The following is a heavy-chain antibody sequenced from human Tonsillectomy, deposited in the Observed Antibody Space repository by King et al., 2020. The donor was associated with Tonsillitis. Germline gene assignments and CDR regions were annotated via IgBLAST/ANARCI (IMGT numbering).Heavy chain of an antibody. CDR3: ARCQQHYYDSSGYYLGYYGMDV. D-gene: IGHD3-22*01. CDR1: GYTFTSYG. J-gene: IGHJ6*02. CDR2: ISAYNGNT. Sequence: VQSGAEVKKPGASVKVSCKASGYTFTSYGISWVRQAPGQGLEWMGWISAYNGNTNYAQKLQGRVTMTTDTSTSTAYMELRSLSSDDTAVYYCARCQQHYYDSSGYYLGYYGMDVWGQGTTVTVSS. V-gene: IGHV1-18*04.